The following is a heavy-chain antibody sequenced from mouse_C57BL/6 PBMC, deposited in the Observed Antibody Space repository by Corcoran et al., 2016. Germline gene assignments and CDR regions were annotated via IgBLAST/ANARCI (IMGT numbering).Heavy chain of an antibody. D-gene: IGHD2-4*01. CDR2: INPYNGGT. CDR3: ARRGDPIYYDDDAPFDY. CDR1: GYTFTDYY. Sequence: EVQLQQSGPVLVKPGASVKMSCKASGYTFTDYYMNWVKQSHGKSLEWIGVINPYNGGTSYNQKFKGKATLTVDKSSSTAYMELNSLTSEDSAVYYCARRGDPIYYDDDAPFDYWGQGTTLTVSS. V-gene: IGHV1-19*01. J-gene: IGHJ2*01.